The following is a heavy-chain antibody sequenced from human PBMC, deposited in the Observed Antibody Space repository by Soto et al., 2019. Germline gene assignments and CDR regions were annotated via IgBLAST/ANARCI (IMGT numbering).Heavy chain of an antibody. J-gene: IGHJ4*02. V-gene: IGHV3-66*01. CDR1: GFTVTNNY. Sequence: EVHLVESGGGLVHPGGSLRLSCAASGFTVTNNYMSWVRQAPGKGLEWVSVIHTGGSTYYADSVKGRFTISRDNSKNTLYLQMNSLRAEDMAVYYCARDNRVDTAMGIDYWGQGTLVTVSS. CDR2: IHTGGST. CDR3: ARDNRVDTAMGIDY. D-gene: IGHD5-18*01.